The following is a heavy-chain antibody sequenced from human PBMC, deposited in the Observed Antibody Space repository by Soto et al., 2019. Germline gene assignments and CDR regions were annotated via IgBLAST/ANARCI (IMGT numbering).Heavy chain of an antibody. CDR2: IYYSGST. J-gene: IGHJ4*02. D-gene: IGHD3-22*01. CDR1: GGSISSGAYY. Sequence: QVQLQESGPGLVKPSQTLSLTCTISGGSISSGAYYWTWIRQHPGKGLEWIGYIYYSGSTYYNPSLKSRVTMSVDTSKNHFSLKLSSVTAADTAVYYCARGGDYYDSEWNYWGQGTLVTVSS. V-gene: IGHV4-31*03. CDR3: ARGGDYYDSEWNY.